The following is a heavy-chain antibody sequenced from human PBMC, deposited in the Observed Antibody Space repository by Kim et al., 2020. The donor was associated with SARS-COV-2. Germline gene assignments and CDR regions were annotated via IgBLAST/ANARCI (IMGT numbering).Heavy chain of an antibody. CDR1: GFTFSSYA. V-gene: IGHV3-23*03. CDR2: IYSGGSTT. Sequence: GGSLRLSCAASGFTFSSYAMSWVRQAPGKGLEWVSVIYSGGSTTYYADSVKGRFSISRDNPKNTLYLQMNSLRAEDTAVYYCAKSVGGSGWYVDWYFDVWGRGTLVTVSS. D-gene: IGHD6-19*01. CDR3: AKSVGGSGWYVDWYFDV. J-gene: IGHJ2*01.